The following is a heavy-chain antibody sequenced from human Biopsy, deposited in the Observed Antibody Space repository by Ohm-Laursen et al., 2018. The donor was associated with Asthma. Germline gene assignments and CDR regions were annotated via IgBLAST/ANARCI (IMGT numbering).Heavy chain of an antibody. D-gene: IGHD5-18*01. CDR1: GYSLTDLS. Sequence: ASVKVSCKAFGYSLTDLSMRWVRQAPGQGLEWMGGHDHEAGATANAWQFQGRVTMTEDTSTGTAYMEMSSLSSDDAAVYYRAADFSKGYARYNFQFWGQGTLVTVSS. CDR3: AADFSKGYARYNFQF. V-gene: IGHV1-24*01. J-gene: IGHJ4*02. CDR2: HDHEAGAT.